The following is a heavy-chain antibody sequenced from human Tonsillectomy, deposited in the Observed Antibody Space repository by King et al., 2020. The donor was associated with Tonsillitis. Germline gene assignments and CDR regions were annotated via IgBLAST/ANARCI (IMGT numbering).Heavy chain of an antibody. J-gene: IGHJ5*02. CDR2: IIPILGIA. Sequence: QLVQSGAEVKKPGSSVKVSCKASGGTFSSYAISWVRQAPGQGLEWMGRIIPILGIANYAQKFQGRVTITADKSTSTAYMELSSLRSEDTAVYYCASTHWNDVMQPFDPWGQGTLVTVSS. CDR3: ASTHWNDVMQPFDP. D-gene: IGHD1-1*01. CDR1: GGTFSSYA. V-gene: IGHV1-69*04.